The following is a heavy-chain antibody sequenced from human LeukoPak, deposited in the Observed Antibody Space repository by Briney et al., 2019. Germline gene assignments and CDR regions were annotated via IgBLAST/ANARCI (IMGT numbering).Heavy chain of an antibody. D-gene: IGHD3-3*01. CDR3: ARVWKDYFDY. J-gene: IGHJ4*02. CDR2: ISYDGSNK. V-gene: IGHV3-30-3*01. Sequence: GGSLRLSCAASGLTFSSYAIHWVRQAPGKGLEWVAVISYDGSNKYYADSVKGRFTISRDNSKNTLYLQMNSLRPEDTAVYYCARVWKDYFDYWGQGTLVTVSS. CDR1: GLTFSSYA.